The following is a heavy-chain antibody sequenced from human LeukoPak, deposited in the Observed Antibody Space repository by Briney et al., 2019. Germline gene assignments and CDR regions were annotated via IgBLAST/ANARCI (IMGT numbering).Heavy chain of an antibody. Sequence: PSETLSLTCAFYGGSFSGHYWSWVRQPPGKGLEWIGDITPSGSTNYNPSLKSRVTISVDTSKSQFSLRLTSVTAADTAVYYCARDIRYMDVWGKGTTVTVSS. D-gene: IGHD3-9*01. CDR3: ARDIRYMDV. J-gene: IGHJ6*04. CDR2: ITPSGST. V-gene: IGHV4-34*01. CDR1: GGSFSGHY.